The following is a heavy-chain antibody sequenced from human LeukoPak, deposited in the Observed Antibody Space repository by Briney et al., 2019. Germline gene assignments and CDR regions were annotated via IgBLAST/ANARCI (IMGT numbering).Heavy chain of an antibody. CDR1: GFTFSSYS. CDR3: VRETAYRFDP. Sequence: PGGSLRLSCAASGFTFSSYSMSWVRQAPGKGLEWVSAISGSGGSTYYADSVKGRFTISRDNSKNTLYLQMNSLRAEDTAVYFCVRETAYRFDPWGQGTLVIVSS. J-gene: IGHJ5*02. D-gene: IGHD1-1*01. V-gene: IGHV3-23*01. CDR2: ISGSGGST.